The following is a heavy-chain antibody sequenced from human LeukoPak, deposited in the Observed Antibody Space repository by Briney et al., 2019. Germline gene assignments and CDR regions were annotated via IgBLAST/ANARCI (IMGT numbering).Heavy chain of an antibody. CDR3: ARTGYGFAAARHNRNWFDP. V-gene: IGHV4-34*01. J-gene: IGHJ5*02. CDR1: GGSFSGDY. CDR2: INHSGST. Sequence: SETLSLTCAVYGGSFSGDYWSWIRQPPGKGLEWIGEINHSGSTNYNPSLKSRVTISVDTSKNQFSLKLSSVTAADTAVYYCARTGYGFAAARHNRNWFDPWGQGTLVTVSS. D-gene: IGHD6-13*01.